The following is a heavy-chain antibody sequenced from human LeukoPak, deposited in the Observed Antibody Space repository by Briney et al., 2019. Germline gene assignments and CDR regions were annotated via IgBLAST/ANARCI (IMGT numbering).Heavy chain of an antibody. CDR3: ARASSPTYYYDSSGYYLDY. D-gene: IGHD3-22*01. CDR2: ISAYNGNT. J-gene: IGHJ4*02. Sequence: ASVKVSCKASGYTFTSYGISWVRQAPGQGLEWMGWISAYNGNTNYAQKLQGRVTMTTDTSTSTAYMELRSLRSDDTAVYYCARASSPTYYYDSSGYYLDYWGQGTLVTVSS. V-gene: IGHV1-18*01. CDR1: GYTFTSYG.